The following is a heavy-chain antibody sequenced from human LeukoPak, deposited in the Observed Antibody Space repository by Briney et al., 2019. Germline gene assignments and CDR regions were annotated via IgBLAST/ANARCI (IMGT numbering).Heavy chain of an antibody. CDR2: IYYSGST. CDR3: ARLGPYSSPEDY. CDR1: GGSISSYY. J-gene: IGHJ4*02. D-gene: IGHD6-13*01. V-gene: IGHV4-59*08. Sequence: SETLSLTCTVSGGSISSYYWSWIRQPPGKGLEWIGYIYYSGSTNYNPSLKSRVTISVDPSKNQFSLKLSSVTAADTAVYYCARLGPYSSPEDYWGQGTLVTVSS.